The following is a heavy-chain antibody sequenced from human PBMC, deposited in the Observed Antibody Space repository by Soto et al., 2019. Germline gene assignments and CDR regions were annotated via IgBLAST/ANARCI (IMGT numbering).Heavy chain of an antibody. CDR2: ILVDGRSK. CDR1: GFTCSNYG. Sequence: PGGALRLSCASSGFTCSNYGMHWVRQAPGKGLEWVGVILVDGRSKNYADSVKGRFTISRDNAKNTLFLQMNSLRAEDTAVYFCARDLPEYSRSSAAFDIWGQGTMVTVSS. CDR3: ARDLPEYSRSSAAFDI. V-gene: IGHV3-33*05. J-gene: IGHJ3*02. D-gene: IGHD6-6*01.